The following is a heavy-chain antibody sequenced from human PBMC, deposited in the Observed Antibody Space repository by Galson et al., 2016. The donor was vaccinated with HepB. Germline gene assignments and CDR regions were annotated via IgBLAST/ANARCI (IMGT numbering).Heavy chain of an antibody. CDR3: AKDIQRDSSSWYGGIYGMDV. V-gene: IGHV3-43D*03. D-gene: IGHD6-13*01. CDR2: ISWDGGST. CDR1: GFTFDDYA. Sequence: SLRLSCAASGFTFDDYAMHWVRQAPGKGLEWVSLISWDGGSTYYADSVKGRFTISRDNSKNSLYLQMNSLRAEDTALYYCAKDIQRDSSSWYGGIYGMDVGAKGPRSPSP. J-gene: IGHJ6*02.